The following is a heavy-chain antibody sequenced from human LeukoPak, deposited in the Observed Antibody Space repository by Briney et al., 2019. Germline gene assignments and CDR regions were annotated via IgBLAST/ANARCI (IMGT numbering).Heavy chain of an antibody. CDR2: INHSGST. Sequence: SETLSLTCAVYGGSFSGYYWSWIRQPPGKGLEWIGEINHSGSTNYNPSLKSRVTISVDTSKNQFSLKLSSVTAADTAVYYCARSQMATFSYWGQGTLVTVSS. D-gene: IGHD5-24*01. CDR1: GGSFSGYY. CDR3: ARSQMATFSY. J-gene: IGHJ4*02. V-gene: IGHV4-34*01.